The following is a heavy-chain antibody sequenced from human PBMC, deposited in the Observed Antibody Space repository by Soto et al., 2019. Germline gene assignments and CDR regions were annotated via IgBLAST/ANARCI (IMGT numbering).Heavy chain of an antibody. J-gene: IGHJ5*02. D-gene: IGHD2-15*01. CDR3: ARVYCSGGSCYGWFDP. Sequence: ASVKVSCKASGYTFTSYDINWVRQATGQGLEWMGWMNPNSGNTGYAQKFQGRVTMTRNTSISTAYMELSSLRSEDTAVYYCARVYCSGGSCYGWFDPRGQGTLVTVSS. CDR2: MNPNSGNT. V-gene: IGHV1-8*01. CDR1: GYTFTSYD.